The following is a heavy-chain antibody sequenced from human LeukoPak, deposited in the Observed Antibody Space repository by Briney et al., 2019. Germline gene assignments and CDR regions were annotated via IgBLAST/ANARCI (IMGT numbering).Heavy chain of an antibody. V-gene: IGHV4-4*09. J-gene: IGHJ6*03. D-gene: IGHD3-10*01. CDR2: IHTSGST. CDR3: ARCGSVSYYYMDV. CDR1: GGSIGSYY. Sequence: PSETLSLTCTVSGGSIGSYYWSWIRQAPGKGLEWIGNIHTSGSTSYNPSLKSRLIISVDTSKNQFSLKLSSVTAADTAVYYCARCGSVSYYYMDVWGKGTTVTVSS.